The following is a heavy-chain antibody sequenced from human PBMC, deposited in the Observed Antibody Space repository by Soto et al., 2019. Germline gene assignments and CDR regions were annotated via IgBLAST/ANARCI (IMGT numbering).Heavy chain of an antibody. V-gene: IGHV1-2*02. CDR2: INPNSGGT. Sequence: QVQLVQSGAEVKKPGASVKVSCKASGYTFTGYYMHWVRQAPGQGLEWMGWINPNSGGTNYAQKFQGRVTMTRDTSISTAYMELSRLRSDDTAVYYCARDEGYCSSTSCPGHWFDPWGQGTLVTVSS. CDR1: GYTFTGYY. D-gene: IGHD2-2*01. CDR3: ARDEGYCSSTSCPGHWFDP. J-gene: IGHJ5*02.